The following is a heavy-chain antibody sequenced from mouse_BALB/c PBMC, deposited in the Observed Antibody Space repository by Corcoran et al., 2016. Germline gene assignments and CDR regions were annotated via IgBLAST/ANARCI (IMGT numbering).Heavy chain of an antibody. CDR3: ARSLITWYFDV. V-gene: IGHV1-4*02. CDR1: GYTFTSYT. J-gene: IGHJ1*01. CDR2: INPSSGYP. Sequence: QVQLQQSAAELARPGASVKMSCKASGYTFTSYTMHWVKQRPGQGLEWIGYINPSSGYPEYNQKFKDKTTLTADKSSSTAYMQLSGLTSEDSAVYYCARSLITWYFDVWGAGTTVTVSS.